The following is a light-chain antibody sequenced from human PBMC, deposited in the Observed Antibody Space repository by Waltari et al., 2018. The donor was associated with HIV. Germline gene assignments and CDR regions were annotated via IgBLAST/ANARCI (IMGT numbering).Light chain of an antibody. V-gene: IGLV5-45*02. CDR1: SGINVGSYR. CDR3: MIWHSSAWV. Sequence: QAVLTQPSSLSASPGASASLTCTLRSGINVGSYRIYWYQHKPGSPPQFLLRDKLDSDNQQGSGVPSRFSGSKEASANAGILLISGLQSDDEADYYCMIWHSSAWVFGGGTKLTVL. J-gene: IGLJ2*01. CDR2: DKLDSDN.